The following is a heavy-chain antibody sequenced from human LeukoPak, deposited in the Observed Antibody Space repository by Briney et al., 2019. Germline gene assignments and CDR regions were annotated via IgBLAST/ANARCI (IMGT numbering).Heavy chain of an antibody. CDR3: ARLDSSGYYFDY. J-gene: IGHJ4*02. Sequence: PGESLQISCEVSGYSFTTYWIGWVRQLPGKGLEWMGIIYPGDSDTRYSPSFQGQVTISADKSISTAYLQWSSLKAPDTAMYYCARLDSSGYYFDYWGQGTLVTVSS. V-gene: IGHV5-51*01. CDR2: IYPGDSDT. CDR1: GYSFTTYW. D-gene: IGHD3-22*01.